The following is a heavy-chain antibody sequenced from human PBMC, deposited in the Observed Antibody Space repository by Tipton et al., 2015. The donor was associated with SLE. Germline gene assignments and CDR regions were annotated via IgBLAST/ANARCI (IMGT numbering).Heavy chain of an antibody. CDR1: GGSISSYY. V-gene: IGHV4-59*01. J-gene: IGHJ4*02. D-gene: IGHD2-15*01. Sequence: LRLSCTVSGGSISSYYWSWIRQPPGKGLEWIGYIYYSGSTNYNPSLKSRVTISVDTSKNQFSLKLSSVTPADTAVYYCASCSGGSCYSGYFDYWGQGTLVTVSS. CDR3: ASCSGGSCYSGYFDY. CDR2: IYYSGST.